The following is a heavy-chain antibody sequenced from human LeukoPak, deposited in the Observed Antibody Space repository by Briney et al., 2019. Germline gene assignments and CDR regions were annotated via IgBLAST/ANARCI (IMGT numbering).Heavy chain of an antibody. D-gene: IGHD3-16*02. CDR1: GYTFTSYD. CDR3: ARDHRIMITFGGVIAFDY. Sequence: ASVKVSCKASGYTFTSYDINWVRQAPGQGLEWMGWISAYNGNTNYAQKLQGRVTMTTDTSTSTAYMELRSLRSDDTAVYYCARDHRIMITFGGVIAFDYWGQGTLVTVSS. CDR2: ISAYNGNT. V-gene: IGHV1-18*01. J-gene: IGHJ4*02.